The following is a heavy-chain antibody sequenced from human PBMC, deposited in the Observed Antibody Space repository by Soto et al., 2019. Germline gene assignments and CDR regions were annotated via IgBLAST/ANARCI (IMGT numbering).Heavy chain of an antibody. CDR3: ARETGGWFDP. J-gene: IGHJ5*02. D-gene: IGHD3-10*01. CDR2: IYYSGST. CDR1: GGSISSYY. V-gene: IGHV4-59*01. Sequence: QVQLQESGPGLVKPSETLSLTCTVSGGSISSYYWSWIRQPPGKGLEWIGYIYYSGSTNYNPSLKGRVTISVDTSKNQFSLKLSSVTAADTAVYYCARETGGWFDPWGQGTLVTVSS.